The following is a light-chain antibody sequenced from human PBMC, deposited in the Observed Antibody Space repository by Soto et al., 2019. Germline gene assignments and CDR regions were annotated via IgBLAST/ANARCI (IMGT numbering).Light chain of an antibody. J-gene: IGLJ1*01. CDR2: GNN. Sequence: HSDLTPPPSVSVAPGQRVTISCTGSSATIGAAYNVDWYQQLPGTAPKLLIYGNNNRPSGVPARFSGSKSGTSASLAIAGLQAEDEGDYYCQSYDSSLSGYVFGTGTKVTVL. CDR3: QSYDSSLSGYV. CDR1: SATIGAAYN. V-gene: IGLV1-40*01.